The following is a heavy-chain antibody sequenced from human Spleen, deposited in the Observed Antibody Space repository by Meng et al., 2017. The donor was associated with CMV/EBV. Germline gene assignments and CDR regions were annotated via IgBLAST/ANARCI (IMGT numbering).Heavy chain of an antibody. Sequence: GESLKISCAASGFNFGSYWMSWVRQAPGKGLEWVANINQDGSEKYYVDSVKGRFTVSRDNDDNLLYLQMNSLRAEDTAVYYCARRRDTSYEFWSGSNDAFDIWGQGTMVTVSS. CDR1: GFNFGSYW. V-gene: IGHV3-7*03. CDR3: ARRRDTSYEFWSGSNDAFDI. J-gene: IGHJ3*02. CDR2: INQDGSEK. D-gene: IGHD3-3*01.